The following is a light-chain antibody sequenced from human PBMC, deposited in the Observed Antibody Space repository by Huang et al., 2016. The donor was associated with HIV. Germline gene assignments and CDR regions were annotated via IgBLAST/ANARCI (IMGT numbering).Light chain of an antibody. Sequence: DIQMTQSPSAMSASVGNRVNITSRANQDINNYLLWFQQKPGKVPKRLIYVASNLPSGVPSRFSGSGSGTEFTLTISNLQPEDFATYYCLQHLSYPPAFGQGTRLEIK. V-gene: IGKV1-17*03. J-gene: IGKJ5*01. CDR1: QDINNY. CDR3: LQHLSYPPA. CDR2: VAS.